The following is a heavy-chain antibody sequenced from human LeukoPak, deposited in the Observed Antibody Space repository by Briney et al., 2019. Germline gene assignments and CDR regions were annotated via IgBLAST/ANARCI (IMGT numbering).Heavy chain of an antibody. V-gene: IGHV1-69*04. CDR3: ASGRHYYGMDV. Sequence: SVKVSCKASGGTFSSYAISLVRQAPGQGLEWMGRIIPILGIANYAQKFQGRVTITADKSTSTAYMELSSLRSEDTAVYYCASGRHYYGMDVWGQGTTVTVSS. CDR2: IIPILGIA. CDR1: GGTFSSYA. J-gene: IGHJ6*02.